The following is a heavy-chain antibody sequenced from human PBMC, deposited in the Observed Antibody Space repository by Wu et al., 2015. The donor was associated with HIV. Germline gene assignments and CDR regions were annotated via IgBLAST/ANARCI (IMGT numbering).Heavy chain of an antibody. CDR2: INPNSGAT. V-gene: IGHV1-2*02. CDR3: ARDRYAFDY. D-gene: IGHD2-2*01. Sequence: QVQLVQSGAEVKKPGSSVRVSCTASGYTYNTYYMHWLRQAPGQGLEWMGWINPNSGATNYAQKFQPRVDMTRDTSMSTIYMELSRLRSDDTAVYYCARDRYAFDYWGQGTLVTVSS. CDR1: GYTYNTYY. J-gene: IGHJ4*02.